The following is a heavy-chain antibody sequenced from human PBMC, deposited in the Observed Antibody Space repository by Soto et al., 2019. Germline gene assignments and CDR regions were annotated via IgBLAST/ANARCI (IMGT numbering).Heavy chain of an antibody. Sequence: QVQLVQSGAEEKKPGASVKVSCKASGYTFTSYAMHWVRQAPGQRLEWMGWINAGNGNTKYSQKFRGRVTITRDTSASTAYMELSSLRYEDTAVYYCARERRVDYGDYAFDYWGQGTLVTVSS. J-gene: IGHJ4*02. D-gene: IGHD4-17*01. CDR1: GYTFTSYA. V-gene: IGHV1-3*05. CDR2: INAGNGNT. CDR3: ARERRVDYGDYAFDY.